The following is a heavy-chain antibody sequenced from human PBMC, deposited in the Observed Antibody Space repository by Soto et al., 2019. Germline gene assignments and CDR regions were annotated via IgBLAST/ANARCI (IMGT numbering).Heavy chain of an antibody. CDR2: IYYSGST. Sequence: SETLSHTCTVSGGSISSGGYYWSWIRQHPGKGLEWIGYIYYSGSTYYNPSLKSRVTISVDTSKNQFSLKLSSVTAADTAVYYCARGPFGAPVYYGMDVWGQGTTVTVSS. V-gene: IGHV4-31*03. D-gene: IGHD3-10*01. CDR1: GGSISSGGYY. J-gene: IGHJ6*02. CDR3: ARGPFGAPVYYGMDV.